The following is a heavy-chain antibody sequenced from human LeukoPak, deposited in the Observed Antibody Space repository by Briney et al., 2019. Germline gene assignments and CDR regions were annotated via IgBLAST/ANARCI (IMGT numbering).Heavy chain of an antibody. J-gene: IGHJ4*02. Sequence: GASVKVSCKASGYTFTSYGISWVRQAPGQGLEWMGWIKPNSGGTNFAQKFQGRVTMTGDTSITTAYMELSRLRSDDTAVYYCARVYGDHYGSGVIDYWGQGTLVTVSS. D-gene: IGHD3-10*01. V-gene: IGHV1-2*02. CDR3: ARVYGDHYGSGVIDY. CDR2: IKPNSGGT. CDR1: GYTFTSYG.